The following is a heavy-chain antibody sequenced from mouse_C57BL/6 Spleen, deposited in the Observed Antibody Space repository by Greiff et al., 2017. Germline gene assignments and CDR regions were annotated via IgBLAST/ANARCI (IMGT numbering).Heavy chain of an antibody. V-gene: IGHV6-6*01. CDR1: GFTFSDAW. Sequence: EVQVVESGGGLVQPGGSMKLSCAASGFTFSDAWMDWVRQSPEKGLEWVAEIRNKANNHATYYAESVKGRFTISRDDSKSSVYLQMNSLRAEDTGIYYCTRGITTRYFDYWGQGTTLTVSS. D-gene: IGHD2-4*01. CDR2: IRNKANNHAT. J-gene: IGHJ2*01. CDR3: TRGITTRYFDY.